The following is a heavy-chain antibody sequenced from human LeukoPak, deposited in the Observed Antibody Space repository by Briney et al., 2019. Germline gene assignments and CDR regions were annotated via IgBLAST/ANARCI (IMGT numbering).Heavy chain of an antibody. V-gene: IGHV3-66*01. CDR2: LYSGGSA. D-gene: IGHD5-12*01. CDR3: AAPEAALHSAYDDLYYYYGMDV. J-gene: IGHJ6*02. CDR1: GLTVSGNY. Sequence: GRSLRLSCAASGLTVSGNYMTWVRQAPGKGLEWVSVLYSGGSAYYTDSMKGRFTISRDNSKNTLYLQMNSLRAEDTAVYYCAAPEAALHSAYDDLYYYYGMDVWGQGTTVTVSS.